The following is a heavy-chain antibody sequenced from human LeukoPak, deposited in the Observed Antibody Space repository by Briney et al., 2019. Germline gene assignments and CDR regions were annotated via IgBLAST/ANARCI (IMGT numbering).Heavy chain of an antibody. V-gene: IGHV4-34*01. D-gene: IGHD2-15*01. J-gene: IGHJ3*02. Sequence: SETLSLTCAVYGGSFSGYYWSWIRQPPGKGLEWIGEINHSGSTNYNPSLKSRVTISVDTSKNQFSLKLSSVTAADTAVYYCAPPLRGTPNAFDIWGQGTMVTVSS. CDR2: INHSGST. CDR3: APPLRGTPNAFDI. CDR1: GGSFSGYY.